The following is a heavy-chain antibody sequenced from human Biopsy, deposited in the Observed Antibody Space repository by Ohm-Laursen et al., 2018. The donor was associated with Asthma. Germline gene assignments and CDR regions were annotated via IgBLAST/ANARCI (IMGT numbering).Heavy chain of an antibody. CDR3: AREAYDILTGYYGGGGMDV. CDR2: INAGNGNT. V-gene: IGHV1-3*01. CDR1: GYTFINYA. Sequence: ASVKVSCKASGYTFINYAIHWVRQAPGQRLEWMGWINAGNGNTKYSQKFQGRVTITRDTSASAAYMELRSLGSDDTAVYYCAREAYDILTGYYGGGGMDVWGQGTTVTVSS. D-gene: IGHD3-9*01. J-gene: IGHJ6*02.